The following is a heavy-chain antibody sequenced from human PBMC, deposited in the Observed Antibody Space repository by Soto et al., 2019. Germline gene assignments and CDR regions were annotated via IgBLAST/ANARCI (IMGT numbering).Heavy chain of an antibody. D-gene: IGHD3-22*01. J-gene: IGHJ6*02. Sequence: ASVKVSCKASGYTFTAYYMHWVRQAPGQELEWMGWINPNSGATKYAQKFQDWVTMTRDTSISTAYMELSSLRSDDTAVYFCARDREPMMASYYYYGMNVWGQGTTVNVSS. CDR1: GYTFTAYY. CDR2: INPNSGAT. V-gene: IGHV1-2*04. CDR3: ARDREPMMASYYYYGMNV.